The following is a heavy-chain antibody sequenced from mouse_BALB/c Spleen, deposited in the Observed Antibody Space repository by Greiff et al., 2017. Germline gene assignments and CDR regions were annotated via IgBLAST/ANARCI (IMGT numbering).Heavy chain of an antibody. CDR1: GYTFTSYW. CDR3: ARSGGPTRAMDY. V-gene: IGHV1S81*02. D-gene: IGHD3-1*01. Sequence: VQLQQPGAELVKPGASVKLSCKASGYTFTSYWMHWVKQRPGQGLEWIGEINPSNGRTNYNEKFKSKATLTVDKSSSTAYMQLSSLTSEDSAVYYCARSGGPTRAMDYWGQGTSVTVSS. J-gene: IGHJ4*01. CDR2: INPSNGRT.